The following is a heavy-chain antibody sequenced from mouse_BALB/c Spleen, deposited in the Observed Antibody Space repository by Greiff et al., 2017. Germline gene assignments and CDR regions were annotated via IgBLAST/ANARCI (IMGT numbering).Heavy chain of an antibody. Sequence: DVKLQESGGGLVQPGGSLRLSCATSGFTFTDYYMSWVRQPPGKALEWLGFIRNKANGYTTEYSASVKGRFTISRDNSQSILYLQMNTLRAEDSATYYCARDDGNFAYWGQGTLVTVSA. CDR2: IRNKANGYTT. V-gene: IGHV7-3*02. J-gene: IGHJ3*01. CDR3: ARDDGNFAY. D-gene: IGHD2-1*01. CDR1: GFTFTDYY.